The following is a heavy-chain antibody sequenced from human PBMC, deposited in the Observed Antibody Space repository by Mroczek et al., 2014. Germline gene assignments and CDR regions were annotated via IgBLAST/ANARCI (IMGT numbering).Heavy chain of an antibody. Sequence: QVQLQQWGPGLVKPSQTLSLTCTVSGGSISSGSYYWSWIRQPAGKGLEWIGRIYTSGSTNYNPSLKSRVTISVDTSKNQFSLKLSSVTAADTAVYYCARGYGSRPTEIDYWGQGTLVTVSS. CDR2: IYTSGST. CDR3: ARGYGSRPTEIDY. J-gene: IGHJ4*02. V-gene: IGHV4-61*02. D-gene: IGHD4-17*01. CDR1: GGSISSGSYY.